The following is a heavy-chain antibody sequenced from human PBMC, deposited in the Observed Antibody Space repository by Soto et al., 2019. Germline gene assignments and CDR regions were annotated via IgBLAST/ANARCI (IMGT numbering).Heavy chain of an antibody. Sequence: ASVKVSCKVSGYTLTEISIHWVRQAPGKGLEWMGGFDPEDGETIYAQKFQGRVTLTRNTSINTAYIELSSLTSDDTAVYYCATSGGGWYLYWGQGTLVTVSS. CDR3: ATSGGGWYLY. D-gene: IGHD6-19*01. V-gene: IGHV1-24*01. CDR2: FDPEDGET. J-gene: IGHJ4*02. CDR1: GYTLTEIS.